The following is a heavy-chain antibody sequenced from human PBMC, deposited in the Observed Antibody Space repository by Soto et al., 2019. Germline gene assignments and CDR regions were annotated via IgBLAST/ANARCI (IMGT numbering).Heavy chain of an antibody. CDR1: GGSISSYY. V-gene: IGHV4-59*01. CDR3: ARDDGYLL. J-gene: IGHJ4*02. CDR2: IYYSGST. D-gene: IGHD5-12*01. Sequence: QVQLQESGPGLVKPSETLSLTCTVSGGSISSYYWSWIRQPPGKGLEWIGYIYYSGSTNYNPSLKSRVTISVDTSKNQFSLKLSSVTAADTAVYYCARDDGYLLWGQGTLVTVSS.